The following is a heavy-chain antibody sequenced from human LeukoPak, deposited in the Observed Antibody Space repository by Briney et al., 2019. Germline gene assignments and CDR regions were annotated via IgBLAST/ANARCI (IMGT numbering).Heavy chain of an antibody. V-gene: IGHV4-34*01. CDR3: ASLPTDDYGMDV. CDR2: INHSGST. Sequence: SETLSLTCAVYGGSFSGYYWSWIRQPPGKGLEWIGEINHSGSTNYNPSLKSRVTISVDTSKNQFSLKLSSVTAADTAVYYCASLPTDDYGMDVWGQGTTVTVSS. CDR1: GGSFSGYY. D-gene: IGHD4-17*01. J-gene: IGHJ6*02.